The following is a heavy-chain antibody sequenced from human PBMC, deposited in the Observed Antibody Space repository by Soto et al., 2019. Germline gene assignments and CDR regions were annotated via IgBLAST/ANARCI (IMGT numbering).Heavy chain of an antibody. CDR3: ARPFQSWPGGWYFDL. CDR2: IIPIFGTA. J-gene: IGHJ2*01. CDR1: GGTFSSYS. Sequence: QVQLVQSGAEVKKPGSSVKVSCKASGGTFSSYSINWVRQAPGQGLEWMGGIIPIFGTANYAQKFQGRVTLTADESTSTAHMELSSLRNDDTAVYYCARPFQSWPGGWYFDLWGRGTLVNVSS. D-gene: IGHD3-16*01. V-gene: IGHV1-69*01.